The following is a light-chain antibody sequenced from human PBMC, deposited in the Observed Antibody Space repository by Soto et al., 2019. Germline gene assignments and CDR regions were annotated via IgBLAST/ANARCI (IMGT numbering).Light chain of an antibody. J-gene: IGKJ5*01. V-gene: IGKV1-33*01. CDR1: QDITHH. CDR2: DAS. Sequence: DIQMTQSTSSLSASVGDRVTITFQASQDITHHLNWYQHKPGKAPRLLIYDASNLETGVPSRFSGSGSGTDFTFTISGLQPEDLATYYCQQYDNLPPSITFGQGTRLEIK. CDR3: QQYDNLPPSIT.